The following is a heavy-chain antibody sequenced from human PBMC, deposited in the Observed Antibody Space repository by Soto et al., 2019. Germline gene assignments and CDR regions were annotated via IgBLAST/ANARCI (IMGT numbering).Heavy chain of an antibody. V-gene: IGHV4-34*01. CDR2: INHSGST. D-gene: IGHD4-17*01. Sequence: SETLSLTCTVSCGSISDYYWSWIRQPPGKGPEWIGEINHSGSTNYNPSLKSRVTISVDTSKNQFSLKVRSVTAADTAVYYCARETYGDYVGYFDPWGQGIQVTVSS. J-gene: IGHJ5*02. CDR3: ARETYGDYVGYFDP. CDR1: CGSISDYY.